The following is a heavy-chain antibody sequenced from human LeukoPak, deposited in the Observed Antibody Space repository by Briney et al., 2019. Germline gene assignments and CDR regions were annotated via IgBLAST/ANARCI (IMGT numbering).Heavy chain of an antibody. V-gene: IGHV3-30-3*01. CDR3: ARGPNSNWSGLDS. D-gene: IGHD6-6*01. J-gene: IGHJ4*02. Sequence: GGSLRLSCAASGFTFSSYAMHWVRQAPGKGLEWVAVISYDGSNKYYADSVKGRFTISRDNAKNTLYLQVNNLRAEDTAVYYCARGPNSNWSGLDSWGQGTLLTVSS. CDR2: ISYDGSNK. CDR1: GFTFSSYA.